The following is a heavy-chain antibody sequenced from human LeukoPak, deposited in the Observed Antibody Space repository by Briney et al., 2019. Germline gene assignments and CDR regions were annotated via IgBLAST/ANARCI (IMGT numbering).Heavy chain of an antibody. CDR2: MNPNSGNT. J-gene: IGHJ6*03. D-gene: IGHD3-3*01. CDR3: ARGVRIRFLEWLSAYYYYMDV. V-gene: IGHV1-8*03. CDR1: GYTFTSYD. Sequence: ASVKVSCKASGYTFTSYDINWVRQATGQGLEWMGWMNPNSGNTGYAQKFQGRVTITRNTSISTAYMELSSLRSEDTAVYYCARGVRIRFLEWLSAYYYYMDVWGKGTTVTVSS.